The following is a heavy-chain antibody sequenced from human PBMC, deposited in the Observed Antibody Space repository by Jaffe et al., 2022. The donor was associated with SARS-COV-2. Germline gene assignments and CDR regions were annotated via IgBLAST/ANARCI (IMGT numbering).Heavy chain of an antibody. J-gene: IGHJ4*02. Sequence: EVQLVQSGAEIKKPGESLKISCKGSGYNFTDYWIGWVRQVPGKGLEWMGIIYPGDSDARYSPSFQGQVTISAAKSISTAYLQWSSLKASDTAMYYCARPYTSGWYPFDYWGQGTLVTVSS. V-gene: IGHV5-51*01. CDR3: ARPYTSGWYPFDY. CDR2: IYPGDSDA. CDR1: GYNFTDYW. D-gene: IGHD6-13*01.